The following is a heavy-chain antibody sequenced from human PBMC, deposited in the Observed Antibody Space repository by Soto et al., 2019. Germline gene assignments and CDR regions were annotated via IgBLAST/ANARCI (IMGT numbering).Heavy chain of an antibody. V-gene: IGHV3-23*01. Sequence: PGGSLRLSCTASGFTFRDYAMAWVRKAQGKGPEWVSTIRSDGSETFYANSVKGRFIVARDESKSTVDLQLNSLRADDTALYYCAKGRRDSCYSDFDSWGQGTLVTGSS. CDR3: AKGRRDSCYSDFDS. CDR2: IRSDGSET. D-gene: IGHD3-22*01. J-gene: IGHJ4*02. CDR1: GFTFRDYA.